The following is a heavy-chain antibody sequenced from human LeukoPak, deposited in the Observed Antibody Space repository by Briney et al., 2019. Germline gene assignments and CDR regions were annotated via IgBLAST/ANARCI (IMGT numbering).Heavy chain of an antibody. CDR3: AKDGWELLRGYFDY. D-gene: IGHD1-26*01. J-gene: IGHJ4*02. CDR2: ISDSGGAT. Sequence: GGSLRLSCSASGFTFSSYSMGWVRQGPGEGLEWVSGISDSGGATYYADSVKGRFTISRDNSKNRLYLQMNGLRAEETAIYYCAKDGWELLRGYFDYWGQGTLVTVSS. V-gene: IGHV3-23*01. CDR1: GFTFSSYS.